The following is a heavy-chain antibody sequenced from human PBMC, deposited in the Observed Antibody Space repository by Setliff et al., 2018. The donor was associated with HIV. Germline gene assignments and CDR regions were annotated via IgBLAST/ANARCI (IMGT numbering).Heavy chain of an antibody. Sequence: SETLSLTCTVSGGSISSTTYWWGWIRQPPGKGLEWIGFVSYTGTTHYNPSLKSRLTISIDTSENQFSLKLSSVTAADTAVYYCARLSTTSRDFDSWGQGTLVTVSS. J-gene: IGHJ4*02. CDR1: GGSISSTTYW. CDR3: ARLSTTSRDFDS. D-gene: IGHD2-2*01. CDR2: VSYTGTT. V-gene: IGHV4-30-4*08.